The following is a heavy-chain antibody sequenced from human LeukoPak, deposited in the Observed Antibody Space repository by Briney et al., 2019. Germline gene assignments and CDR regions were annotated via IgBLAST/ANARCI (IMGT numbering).Heavy chain of an antibody. J-gene: IGHJ4*02. V-gene: IGHV3-15*01. CDR1: GFTFSNAW. Sequence: SGGSLRLSCVVSGFTFSNAWMSWVRQAPGKGLEWVGRIKSKRHGETTDYAAPVKGRFAISRDDSKDTLYLQMNSLKTEDTGVFYCTTAPDYGDYPPQRAGGGEIRVPVS. CDR3: TTAPDYGDYPPQRA. CDR2: IKSKRHGETT. D-gene: IGHD4-17*01.